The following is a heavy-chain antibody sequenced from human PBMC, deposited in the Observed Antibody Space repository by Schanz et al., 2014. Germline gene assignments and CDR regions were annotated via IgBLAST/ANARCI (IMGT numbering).Heavy chain of an antibody. CDR2: ISDRGDGT. CDR3: VKTDAGWRFDY. Sequence: EQVLESGGGFVQPGGSLRLSCATSGFTFTTFAMTWVRQAPGKGLEWVSGISDRGDGTNYGDSVRGRFTISRDNPRNTVYLQMNNVGVDDTATYYCVKTDAGWRFDYWGQGTLVIVSS. J-gene: IGHJ4*02. V-gene: IGHV3-23*01. D-gene: IGHD6-19*01. CDR1: GFTFTTFA.